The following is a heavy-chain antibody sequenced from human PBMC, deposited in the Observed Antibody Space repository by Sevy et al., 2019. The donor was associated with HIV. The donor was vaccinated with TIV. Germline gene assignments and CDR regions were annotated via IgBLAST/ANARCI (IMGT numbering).Heavy chain of an antibody. D-gene: IGHD2-15*01. CDR1: GYSFTSYW. J-gene: IGHJ3*02. CDR3: ARHWPGEDIVVEVAALAFDM. Sequence: GETLKISCKGSGYSFTSYWIGWVRQMPGKGLEWMGIIYPGDSDTRYSPSFQGQVTISDDKSISTAYLQWSSLKASDTAMYYCARHWPGEDIVVEVAALAFDMWGQGTMVTVSS. CDR2: IYPGDSDT. V-gene: IGHV5-51*01.